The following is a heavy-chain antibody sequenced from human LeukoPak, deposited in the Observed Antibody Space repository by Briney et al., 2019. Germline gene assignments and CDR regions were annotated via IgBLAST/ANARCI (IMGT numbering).Heavy chain of an antibody. V-gene: IGHV1-18*01. Sequence: ASVKVSCKASGYTFTSYGISWVRQAPGQGLEWMGWISAYNGNTNYAQKLQGRVTMTTDTSTSTVYMELWSLRSDDTAVYYCARGKKRYYDSSPFDPWGQGTLVTVSS. J-gene: IGHJ5*02. CDR2: ISAYNGNT. CDR3: ARGKKRYYDSSPFDP. D-gene: IGHD3-22*01. CDR1: GYTFTSYG.